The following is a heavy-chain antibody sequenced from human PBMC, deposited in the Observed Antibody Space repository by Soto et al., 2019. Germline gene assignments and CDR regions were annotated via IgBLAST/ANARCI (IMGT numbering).Heavy chain of an antibody. CDR2: MNPNSGGT. Sequence: QVQLVQSGAEVKSPGASVKVSCKASGYTFTSYDINWVRQATGQGFEWMGWMNPNSGGTRYVQKIQGRVTMTRDTSISTAYMELSSLTSEDTAVYYCASGPTGMIEYWGQGALVTVSS. V-gene: IGHV1-8*01. CDR3: ASGPTGMIEY. J-gene: IGHJ4*02. CDR1: GYTFTSYD.